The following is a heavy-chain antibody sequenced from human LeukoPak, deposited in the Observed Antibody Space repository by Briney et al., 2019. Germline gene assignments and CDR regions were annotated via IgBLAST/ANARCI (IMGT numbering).Heavy chain of an antibody. CDR1: GFTFSSYS. V-gene: IGHV3-21*01. Sequence: GGSLRLSCAASGFTFSSYSMNWVRQAPGKGLEWVSSISSSSSYIYYADSVKGRFTISRDNAKNSLYLQMNGLRAEDTAVYYCARAAGEMATIRYWGQGTLVTVSS. CDR3: ARAAGEMATIRY. J-gene: IGHJ4*02. CDR2: ISSSSSYI. D-gene: IGHD5-24*01.